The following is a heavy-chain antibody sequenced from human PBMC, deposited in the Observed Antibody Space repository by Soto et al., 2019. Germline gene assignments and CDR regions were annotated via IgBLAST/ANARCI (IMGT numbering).Heavy chain of an antibody. CDR2: IIPFLSAT. CDR3: ARGEDDYGDFGSMDV. J-gene: IGHJ6*01. Sequence: QVQLVQSGAEVKKPGSSVKVSCSASGGHFDRFALSWLRQAHGQGLEWMGGIIPFLSATTYAQKFQGRVTITADESASTLYLELRSLTSDDTAVYYCARGEDDYGDFGSMDVW. CDR1: GGHFDRFA. V-gene: IGHV1-69*01. D-gene: IGHD4-17*01.